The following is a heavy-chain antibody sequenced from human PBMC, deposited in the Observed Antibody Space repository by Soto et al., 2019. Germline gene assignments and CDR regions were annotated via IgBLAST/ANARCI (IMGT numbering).Heavy chain of an antibody. D-gene: IGHD3-9*01. Sequence: GASVKVSCKASGGTFSSYAISWVRQAPGQGLEWMGGIIPIFGTANYAQKFQGRVTITADESTSTAYMELSSLRSEDTAVYYCARGVTILGGMDFWGKGTTVTVSS. V-gene: IGHV1-69*13. J-gene: IGHJ6*04. CDR3: ARGVTILGGMDF. CDR2: IIPIFGTA. CDR1: GGTFSSYA.